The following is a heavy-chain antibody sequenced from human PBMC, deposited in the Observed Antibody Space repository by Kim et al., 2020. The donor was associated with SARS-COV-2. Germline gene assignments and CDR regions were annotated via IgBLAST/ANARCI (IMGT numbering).Heavy chain of an antibody. V-gene: IGHV4-59*01. Sequence: SETLSLTRSASGGSISSYFWSWIRQPPGKGLEWIGYVHYSGSTNYNPSLKSRVTTSLNTSKNQFSLHLSSVTAADTAVYYCARITYYYDNSGYYLYWYF. CDR2: VHYSGST. CDR1: GGSISSYF. D-gene: IGHD3-22*01. J-gene: IGHJ2*01. CDR3: ARITYYYDNSGYYLYWYF.